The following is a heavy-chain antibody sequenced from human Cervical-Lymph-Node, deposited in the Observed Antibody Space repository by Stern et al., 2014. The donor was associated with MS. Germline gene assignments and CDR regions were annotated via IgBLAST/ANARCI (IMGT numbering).Heavy chain of an antibody. CDR2: ISDSGNT. V-gene: IGHV4-30-4*01. Sequence: QVQLQESGPGLVKPSQTLSLTCSVSNDSISSGDYYWSWIRQPPGKGLEWIGYISDSGNTYSNPSLKSRVTISVDRSKNQFFLKLSSVTAADTAVYYCARGTGDDYGDYWFDPWGQGTLVTVSS. D-gene: IGHD4-17*01. CDR1: NDSISSGDYY. CDR3: ARGTGDDYGDYWFDP. J-gene: IGHJ5*02.